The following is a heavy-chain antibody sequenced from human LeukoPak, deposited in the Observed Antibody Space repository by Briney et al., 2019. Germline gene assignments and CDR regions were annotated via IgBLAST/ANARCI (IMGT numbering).Heavy chain of an antibody. D-gene: IGHD3/OR15-3a*01. CDR2: INSDGSST. V-gene: IGHV3-74*01. CDR3: VLDLFSSLAFDI. J-gene: IGHJ3*02. Sequence: QPGGSLRLSCAASGFTFSRYWMHWVRQAPGKGLLWVSRINSDGSSTYYADSVKGRFTTSRDNAKNALHLQMNSLTAEDTAVYYCVLDLFSSLAFDIWGQGTMVTVSS. CDR1: GFTFSRYW.